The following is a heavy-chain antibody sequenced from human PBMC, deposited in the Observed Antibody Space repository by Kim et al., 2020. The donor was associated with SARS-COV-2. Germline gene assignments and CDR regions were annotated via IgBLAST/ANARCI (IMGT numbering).Heavy chain of an antibody. D-gene: IGHD2-15*01. CDR3: ARRGSGGSCYSCFDY. J-gene: IGHJ4*02. V-gene: IGHV3-11*03. Sequence: DSVKGRFTISRDNAKNSLYLQMNSLRAEGTAVYYCARRGSGGSCYSCFDYWGQGPLVTVSS.